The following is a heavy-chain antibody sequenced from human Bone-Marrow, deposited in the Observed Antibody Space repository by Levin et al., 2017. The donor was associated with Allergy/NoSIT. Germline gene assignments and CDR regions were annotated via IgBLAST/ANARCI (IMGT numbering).Heavy chain of an antibody. Sequence: GGSLRLSCAASGFTFSDYYMSWIRQAPGKGLEWVSYISSSGSTIYYADSVKGRFTISRDNAKNSLYLQMNSLRAEDTAVYYCARDLYGGNSAAPSAGVFCLDYWGQGTLVTVSS. CDR1: GFTFSDYY. D-gene: IGHD4-23*01. J-gene: IGHJ4*02. CDR3: ARDLYGGNSAAPSAGVFCLDY. CDR2: ISSSGSTI. V-gene: IGHV3-11*01.